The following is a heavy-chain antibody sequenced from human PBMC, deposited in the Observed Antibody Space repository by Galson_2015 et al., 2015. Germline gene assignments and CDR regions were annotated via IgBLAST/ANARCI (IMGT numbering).Heavy chain of an antibody. Sequence: SLRLSCAASGFSFSSHGMHWVRQAPGKGLEWVAVIWHDGSDQRYGDSVKGRFTVSRDNFKNTLYLQMNSLRADDTAVYYCVRDRGFDGFDIWGQGTMLTVSS. J-gene: IGHJ3*02. CDR2: IWHDGSDQ. CDR3: VRDRGFDGFDI. V-gene: IGHV3-33*01. D-gene: IGHD3-10*01. CDR1: GFSFSSHG.